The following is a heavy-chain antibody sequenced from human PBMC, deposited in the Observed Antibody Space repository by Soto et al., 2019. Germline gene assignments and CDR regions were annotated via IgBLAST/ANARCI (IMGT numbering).Heavy chain of an antibody. CDR3: ARDRRVETAMDYYYYGMDV. CDR1: GGSISSSSYY. V-gene: IGHV4-39*07. CDR2: IYYSGST. J-gene: IGHJ6*02. D-gene: IGHD5-18*01. Sequence: SETLSLTCTVSGGSISSSSYYWGWIRQPPGKGLEWIGSIYYSGSTYYNPSLKSRVTISVDTSKNQFSLKLSSVTAADTAVYYCARDRRVETAMDYYYYGMDVWGQGTTVTVSS.